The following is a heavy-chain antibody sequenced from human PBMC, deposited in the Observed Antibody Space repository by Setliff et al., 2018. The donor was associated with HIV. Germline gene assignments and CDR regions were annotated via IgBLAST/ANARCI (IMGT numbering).Heavy chain of an antibody. CDR3: ARGGTSSNWFGP. CDR1: GGSFSNYY. V-gene: IGHV4-59*01. J-gene: IGHJ5*02. CDR2: IYNSVTT. Sequence: SETLSLTCTVYGGSFSNYYTNWIRQPPGKGLQWIGFIYNSVTTNYNPSLKSRVTISLDTSKNQFSLKLTSVTAADTAVYYCARGGTSSNWFGPWGQGTLVTVSS. D-gene: IGHD2-2*01.